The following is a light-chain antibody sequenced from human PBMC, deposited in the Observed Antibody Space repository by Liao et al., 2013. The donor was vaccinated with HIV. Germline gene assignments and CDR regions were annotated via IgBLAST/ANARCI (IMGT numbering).Light chain of an antibody. J-gene: IGLJ3*02. Sequence: SYVLSQPPSVSVAPGKTATITCGGDNIGSRSVHWYQQRPGQAPVVVIYKDRERPSGISERFSGSSSGTTVTLTISGVQAEDEADYYCQSADSSGTYRVFGGGTKLTVL. CDR1: IGSRSV. CDR3: QSADSSGTYRV. CDR2: KDR. V-gene: IGLV3-25*03.